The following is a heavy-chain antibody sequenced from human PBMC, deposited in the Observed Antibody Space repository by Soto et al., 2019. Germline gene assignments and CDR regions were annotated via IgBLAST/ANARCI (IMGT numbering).Heavy chain of an antibody. J-gene: IGHJ4*02. V-gene: IGHV2-5*02. CDR2: IYWDDDK. CDR1: GFSLSTNGVG. D-gene: IGHD4-17*01. CDR3: AHRGPVTTALSFDY. Sequence: QITLKESGPTLLKPTQTLTLTCTYSGFSLSTNGVGVGWIRQPPGKALEWLALIYWDDDKRYSPSLKSRLSITKDTSINQMDFTMTNVDPVDTATYYCAHRGPVTTALSFDYWGQGSLVTVSS.